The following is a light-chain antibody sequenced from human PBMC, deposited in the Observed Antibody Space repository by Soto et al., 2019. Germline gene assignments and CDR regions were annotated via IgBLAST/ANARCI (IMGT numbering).Light chain of an antibody. J-gene: IGLJ7*01. CDR2: YDD. Sequence: QSVLTQPPSVSEAPRQRVTLSCSGSSSNNGNNAVNWYQQLPGKAPKLLIYYDDLLPSGVSDRFSGSKSGTSASLAISGLQSEDEADYYCAAWDDSLNGAVFGGGTQLTVL. V-gene: IGLV1-36*01. CDR3: AAWDDSLNGAV. CDR1: SSNNGNNA.